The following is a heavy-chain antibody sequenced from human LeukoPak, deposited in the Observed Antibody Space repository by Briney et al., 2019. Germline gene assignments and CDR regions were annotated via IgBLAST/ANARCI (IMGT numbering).Heavy chain of an antibody. V-gene: IGHV3-23*01. CDR2: ILSTGRAT. CDR3: AKDFEPDGKWDIDY. J-gene: IGHJ4*02. D-gene: IGHD1-26*01. CDR1: GFTFSGFT. Sequence: GGSLRLSCAASGFTFSGFTMSWVRQAPGERLEWVSGILSTGRATYYADSVKGRFTISRDNSKNTLSLQMNSLRVEDTAVYYCAKDFEPDGKWDIDYWGQGILVTVSS.